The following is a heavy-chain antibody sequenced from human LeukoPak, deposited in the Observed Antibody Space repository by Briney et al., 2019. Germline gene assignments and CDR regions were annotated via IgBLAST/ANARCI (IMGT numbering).Heavy chain of an antibody. CDR1: GGSISSYY. CDR3: ARSPGIAAAGTAFDI. J-gene: IGHJ3*02. Sequence: SETLSLTCTVSGGSISSYYWSWIRQPPGKGLEWIGYIYYSGSTNYNPSLKSRVTISVDTSKNQFSLKLSSVTAADTAVYYCARSPGIAAAGTAFDIWGQGTMVTVSS. CDR2: IYYSGST. V-gene: IGHV4-59*08. D-gene: IGHD6-13*01.